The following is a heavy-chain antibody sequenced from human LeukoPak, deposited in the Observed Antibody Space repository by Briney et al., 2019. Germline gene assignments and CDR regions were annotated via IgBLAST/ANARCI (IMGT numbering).Heavy chain of an antibody. J-gene: IGHJ3*02. CDR1: GFTFSSYG. CDR2: IRYDVSNK. V-gene: IGHV3-30*02. CDR3: ARGRWETDI. Sequence: GGSLRLSCAASGFTFSSYGMHWVRQAPGKGLEWVAFIRYDVSNKYYANSVKGRFTISRDNAKNSLYLQMNSLRAEDTAVYFCARGRWETDIWGQGTMVTVSS. D-gene: IGHD1-26*01.